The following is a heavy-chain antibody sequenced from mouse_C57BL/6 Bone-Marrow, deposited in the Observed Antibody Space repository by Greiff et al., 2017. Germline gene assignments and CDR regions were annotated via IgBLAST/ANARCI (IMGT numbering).Heavy chain of an antibody. CDR1: GFNIKDYY. D-gene: IGHD2-3*01. Sequence: EVQLQQSGAELVKPGASVKLSCTASGFNIKDYYMHWVQQRTEQGLEWIGRIDPEDGETKYAPKFPGKATITADTSSNTAYLQRSSLTSEATAVYYCASGDGYFHWYFDVWGTGTTVTVSS. J-gene: IGHJ1*03. CDR3: ASGDGYFHWYFDV. CDR2: IDPEDGET. V-gene: IGHV14-2*01.